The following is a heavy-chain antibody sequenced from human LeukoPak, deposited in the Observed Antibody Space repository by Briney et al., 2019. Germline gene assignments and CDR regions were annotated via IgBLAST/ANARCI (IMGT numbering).Heavy chain of an antibody. CDR3: ARDGPAAGQQLVMGYYYYYYMDV. V-gene: IGHV1-2*02. CDR1: GYTFTGYY. D-gene: IGHD6-6*01. CDR2: INPNSGGT. J-gene: IGHJ6*03. Sequence: GASVKVSCKASGYTFTGYYMHWVRQAPGQGLEWMGWINPNSGGTNYAQKFQGRVTMTRDTSISTAYMELSRLRSDDTAVYYCARDGPAAGQQLVMGYYYYYYMDVWGKGTTVTVSS.